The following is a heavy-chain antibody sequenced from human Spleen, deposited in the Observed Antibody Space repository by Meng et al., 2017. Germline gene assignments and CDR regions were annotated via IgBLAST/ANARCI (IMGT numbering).Heavy chain of an antibody. V-gene: IGHV2-5*02. D-gene: IGHD3-16*01. CDR3: AHDYRGWFDP. Sequence: QITLKESGPTLVKPTQTLPLTCTFSGFSLSTTGVGVGWIRQPPGKALEWLALIYWDDSKRYSPSLKTRLTITKDTSKNQVVLTMTNMDPVDTATYYCAHDYRGWFDPWGQGTLVTVSS. CDR1: GFSLSTTGVG. CDR2: IYWDDSK. J-gene: IGHJ5*02.